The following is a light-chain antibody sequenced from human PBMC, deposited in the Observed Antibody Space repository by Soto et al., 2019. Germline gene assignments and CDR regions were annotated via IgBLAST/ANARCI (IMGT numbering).Light chain of an antibody. J-gene: IGLJ3*02. CDR2: EGT. V-gene: IGLV2-14*02. Sequence: QSALTQPASVSGSPGQSITISCTGTSSDVGTYNLVSWYQHHPGKAPKVMVYEGTKRPSGVSNRFSGSKSGNTASLTISGLQAEDEADYYCSSYSSTSALGVFGGGTKLTVL. CDR1: SSDVGTYNL. CDR3: SSYSSTSALGV.